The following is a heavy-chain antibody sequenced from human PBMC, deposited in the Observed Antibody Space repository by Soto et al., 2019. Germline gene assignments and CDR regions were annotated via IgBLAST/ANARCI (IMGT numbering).Heavy chain of an antibody. J-gene: IGHJ4*02. CDR1: GFIFRNYV. CDR2: IIGSGGTT. CDR3: AKRPLELHMYDY. Sequence: GGALRLSCTGSGFIFRNYVMTLGRQAPGKGLEWVSSIIGSGGTTYYTDSVKGRFTTSRDNSKNTLFLQINSLRAEDTAVYYCAKRPLELHMYDYWGQGTLVTVSS. V-gene: IGHV3-23*01. D-gene: IGHD1-7*01.